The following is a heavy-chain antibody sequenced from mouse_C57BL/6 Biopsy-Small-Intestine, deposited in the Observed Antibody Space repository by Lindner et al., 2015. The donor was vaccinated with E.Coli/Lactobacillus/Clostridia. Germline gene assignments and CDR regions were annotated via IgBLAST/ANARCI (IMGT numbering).Heavy chain of an antibody. CDR3: TRRFGVPYLMDY. J-gene: IGHJ4*01. Sequence: VQLQESGAELMKPGASVRLSCKASGYTFTGYWIEWVKQRPGHGLEWIGEILPGSDSTIYNEKFKGKATFTADTSSNTAYMQLSSLTTEDSAIYFRTRRFGVPYLMDYWGQGTSVTVSS. V-gene: IGHV1-9*01. D-gene: IGHD3-1*01. CDR2: ILPGSDST. CDR1: GYTFTGYW.